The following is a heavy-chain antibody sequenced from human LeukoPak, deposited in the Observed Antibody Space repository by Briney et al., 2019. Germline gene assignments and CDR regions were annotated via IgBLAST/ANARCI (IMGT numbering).Heavy chain of an antibody. V-gene: IGHV3-30*03. CDR2: VSYDGTEK. Sequence: GGSLRLSCAASGFNFNVYAMHWVRQAPGKGLEGVAIVSYDGTEKYYADSVKGRFTISRDNSKNTLFLQMNSLRAEDTAVYYCASRGYSYEFDYWGQGTLVTVSS. CDR3: ASRGYSYEFDY. D-gene: IGHD5-18*01. J-gene: IGHJ4*02. CDR1: GFNFNVYA.